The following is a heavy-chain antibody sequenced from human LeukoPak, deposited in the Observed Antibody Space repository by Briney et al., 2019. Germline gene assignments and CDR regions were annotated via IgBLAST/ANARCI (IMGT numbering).Heavy chain of an antibody. J-gene: IGHJ4*02. V-gene: IGHV4-38-2*02. CDR3: ARDTGPMVRGVHYY. CDR1: GYSITSGYY. Sequence: SETLSLTCTVSGYSITSGYYWGWIRQPPGKGLEWIGSIYHSGSTNYNPSLKSRVTISVDTSKNQFSLKLSSVTAADTAVYYCARDTGPMVRGVHYYWGQGTLVTVSS. CDR2: IYHSGST. D-gene: IGHD3-10*01.